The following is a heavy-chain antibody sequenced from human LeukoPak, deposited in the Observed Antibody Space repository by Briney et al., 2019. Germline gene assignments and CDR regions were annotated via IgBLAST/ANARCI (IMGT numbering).Heavy chain of an antibody. D-gene: IGHD3-22*01. CDR2: INPNSGGT. CDR1: GYTFTGYY. CDR3: AREKVTMIVATDDAFDI. J-gene: IGHJ3*02. V-gene: IGHV1-2*02. Sequence: ASVKVSCKASGYTFTGYYMHWVRQAPGQGLEWMGWINPNSGGTNYAQKFQGRVTMTRGTSISTAYMELSRLRSDDTAVYYCAREKVTMIVATDDAFDIWGQGTVVTVSS.